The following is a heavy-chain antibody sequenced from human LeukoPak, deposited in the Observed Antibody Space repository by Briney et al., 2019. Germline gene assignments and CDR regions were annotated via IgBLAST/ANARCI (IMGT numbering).Heavy chain of an antibody. CDR2: ISAYNGNT. Sequence: GASVKVSCKASGYTFTSYGISWVRQAPGQGLEWMGWISAYNGNTNYAQKLQGRVTMTTDTSTSTAYMELRSLRSDDTAVYYCARVGPKYCSGGSCYSSLTFDYWGQGTLVTVSS. CDR1: GYTFTSYG. V-gene: IGHV1-18*01. D-gene: IGHD2-15*01. CDR3: ARVGPKYCSGGSCYSSLTFDY. J-gene: IGHJ4*02.